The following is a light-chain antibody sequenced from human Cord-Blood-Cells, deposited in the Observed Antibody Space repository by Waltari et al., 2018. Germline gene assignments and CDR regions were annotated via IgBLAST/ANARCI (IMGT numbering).Light chain of an antibody. CDR3: QQYNNRPYS. J-gene: IGKJ2*03. Sequence: IVMPQSPATLSVTPRERATLSCRASQSVSNNLPWDPQKPGKSPRLLIYGASTRATGIPARFSGSGSGTEFTLTISSLQSEDFAVYYCQQYNNRPYSFGQGTRLEIK. CDR2: GAS. V-gene: IGKV3-15*01. CDR1: QSVSNN.